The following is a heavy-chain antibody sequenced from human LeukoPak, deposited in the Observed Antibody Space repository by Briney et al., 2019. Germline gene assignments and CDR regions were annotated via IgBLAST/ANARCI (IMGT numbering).Heavy chain of an antibody. D-gene: IGHD3-10*01. CDR3: AGEEDLRELRGGREFFQY. Sequence: GGSLRLSCAASGFTFSSYSMNWVRQAPGKGLEWVSSISSSSSYIYYADSVKGRFTISRDNAKNSLYLQMNSLRAEDTAVYYCAGEEDLRELRGGREFFQYWGQGTLVTVSS. CDR2: ISSSSSYI. V-gene: IGHV3-21*01. CDR1: GFTFSSYS. J-gene: IGHJ1*01.